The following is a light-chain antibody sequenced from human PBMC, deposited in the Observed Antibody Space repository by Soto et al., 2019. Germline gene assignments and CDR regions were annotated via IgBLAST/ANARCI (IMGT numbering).Light chain of an antibody. Sequence: EFVITQSPSTLSVSPGEGVTLSCRASQGIGDTLAWYQHKPGQAPRLLIYGASTRATGIPVRFSGSGSGTEFTLTISSLQSEDFAVYYCQQYNNWPITFGQGTRLEIK. J-gene: IGKJ5*01. CDR2: GAS. V-gene: IGKV3-15*01. CDR3: QQYNNWPIT. CDR1: QGIGDT.